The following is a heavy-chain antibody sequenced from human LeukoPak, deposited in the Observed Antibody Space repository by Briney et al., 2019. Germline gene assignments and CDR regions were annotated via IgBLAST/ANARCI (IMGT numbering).Heavy chain of an antibody. CDR3: AKDIRLYYYYGMDV. CDR2: ISWNSGSM. V-gene: IGHV3-9*01. D-gene: IGHD6-25*01. Sequence: GRSLRLSCAASGFTFDDYAMHWVRQAPGKGLEWVSGISWNSGSMGYADSVKGRFTISRDNAKNSLYLQMNSLRAEDTALYYCAKDIRLYYYYGMDVWGQGTTVTVSS. J-gene: IGHJ6*02. CDR1: GFTFDDYA.